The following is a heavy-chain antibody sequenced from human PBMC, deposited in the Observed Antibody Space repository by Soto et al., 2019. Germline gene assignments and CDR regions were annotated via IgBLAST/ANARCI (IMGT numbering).Heavy chain of an antibody. CDR3: AKASRAAAGTYFDY. CDR2: ISWNSGSI. V-gene: IGHV3-9*01. Sequence: EVQLVESGGGLVQPGRSLRLSCAASGFTFDDYAMHWVRQAPGKGLEWVSGISWNSGSIGYADSVKGRFTISRDNAKNSLYLQMNSLRAEDTALYYCAKASRAAAGTYFDYWGQGTLVTVSS. CDR1: GFTFDDYA. J-gene: IGHJ4*02. D-gene: IGHD6-13*01.